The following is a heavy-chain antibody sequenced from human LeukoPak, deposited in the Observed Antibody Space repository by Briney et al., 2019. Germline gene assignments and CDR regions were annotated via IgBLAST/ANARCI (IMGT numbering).Heavy chain of an antibody. CDR2: ITGSGTNT. CDR1: GFTFSNYA. CDR3: VIWGDYDVLTGYYVPDY. V-gene: IGHV3-23*01. J-gene: IGHJ4*02. Sequence: PGGSLRLSCVASGFTFSNYAMSWVRQAPGKGLEWVSAITGSGTNTYYADSMKGRFTISRDNSKNTVFLQMNSLRHEDTAIYYCVIWGDYDVLTGYYVPDYWGRGTPVTVSS. D-gene: IGHD3-9*01.